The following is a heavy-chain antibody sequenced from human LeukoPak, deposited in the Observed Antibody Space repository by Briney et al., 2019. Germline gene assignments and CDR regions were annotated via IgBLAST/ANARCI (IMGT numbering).Heavy chain of an antibody. J-gene: IGHJ5*02. CDR1: GGSISSSSYY. D-gene: IGHD3-10*01. CDR2: IYYSGST. V-gene: IGHV4-39*01. CDR3: ASHLYYYGSGSYLWFDP. Sequence: SETLSLTCTVSGGSISSSSYYWGWIRQPPGKGLEWIGSIYYSGSTYYNPSLKSRVTISVDTSKNQFSLKLSSVTAADTAVYYCASHLYYYGSGSYLWFDPWGQGTLVTVSS.